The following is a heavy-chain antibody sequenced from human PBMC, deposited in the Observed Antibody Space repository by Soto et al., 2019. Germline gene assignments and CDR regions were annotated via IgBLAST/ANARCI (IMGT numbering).Heavy chain of an antibody. V-gene: IGHV2-70*01. Sequence: CGPTLVNPTRTLPLTCTFSGFTLTTSEMCVSWMSKLKGKALEWLALIDWNDDKYYSISLKTRLTISKDTSKNQVVLTMTNMDPVDTATYYCPRSTTVGARRNWFDPWGQGTMVTVSS. D-gene: IGHD4-17*01. CDR2: IDWNDDK. J-gene: IGHJ5*02. CDR3: PRSTTVGARRNWFDP. CDR1: GFTLTTSEMC.